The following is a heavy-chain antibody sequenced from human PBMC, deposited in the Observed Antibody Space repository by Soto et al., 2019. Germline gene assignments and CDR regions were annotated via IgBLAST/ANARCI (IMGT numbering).Heavy chain of an antibody. D-gene: IGHD1-26*01. CDR2: INAGNGNT. CDR1: GYTFTSYA. V-gene: IGHV1-3*05. CDR3: ARADGAGFVGP. J-gene: IGHJ5*02. Sequence: QVQLVQSGAEEKKPGASVKVSCKASGYTFTSYAMHSVRQAPGQRLEWMGWINAGNGNTKYSQKFQGRVTITRDTSASTAYMELSSLRSEDTAVYYCARADGAGFVGPWGQGTLVTVSS.